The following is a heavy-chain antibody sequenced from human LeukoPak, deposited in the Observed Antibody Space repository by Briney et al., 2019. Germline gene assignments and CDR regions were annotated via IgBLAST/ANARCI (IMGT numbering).Heavy chain of an antibody. J-gene: IGHJ5*02. Sequence: ASVKVSCKASGGTFSSYGISWVRQAPGQGLEWMGGIITIFGTANYAQKFQGRVTITADESTSTAYMELSSLRSEDTAVYYCARDLSRRAYDYGDPFDPWGQGTLVTVSS. CDR1: GGTFSSYG. CDR3: ARDLSRRAYDYGDPFDP. V-gene: IGHV1-69*01. CDR2: IITIFGTA. D-gene: IGHD4-17*01.